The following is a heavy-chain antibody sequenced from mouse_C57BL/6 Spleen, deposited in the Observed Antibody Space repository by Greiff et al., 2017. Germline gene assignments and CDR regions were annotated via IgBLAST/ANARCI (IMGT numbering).Heavy chain of an antibody. CDR3: ARGRIYYGTPYAMDY. Sequence: VQLQQSGPELVKPGASVKISCNASGYTFTDYYMNWVKQSHGKSLEWIGDINPNNGGTSYNQKFKGKATLTVDKSSSTAYMELRSLTSEDSAVYYCARGRIYYGTPYAMDYWGQGTSVTVSS. V-gene: IGHV1-26*01. CDR2: INPNNGGT. CDR1: GYTFTDYY. D-gene: IGHD1-1*01. J-gene: IGHJ4*01.